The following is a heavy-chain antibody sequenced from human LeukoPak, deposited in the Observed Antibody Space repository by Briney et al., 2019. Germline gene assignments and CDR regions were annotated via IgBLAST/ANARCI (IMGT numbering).Heavy chain of an antibody. J-gene: IGHJ6*03. Sequence: ASVKVSCKASGYTFTGYYIHWVRQAPGQGLEWMGRINPNSGGTKFAQKFQGRVTMTRDTSSTTTYMELNRLRSDDTAAYYCVRDAGYYNYYMDVWGKGATVIISS. CDR2: INPNSGGT. D-gene: IGHD6-13*01. CDR3: VRDAGYYNYYMDV. CDR1: GYTFTGYY. V-gene: IGHV1-2*06.